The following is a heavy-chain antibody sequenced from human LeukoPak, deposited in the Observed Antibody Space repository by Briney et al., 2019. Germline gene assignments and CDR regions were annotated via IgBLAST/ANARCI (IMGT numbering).Heavy chain of an antibody. Sequence: ASVKVSCKASGYTFSSYYMHWVRQAPGQGLEWTGIINPSGGSPNYAQKFQGRVTMTRDTSTSTVHMELGSLRSEDTAVYYCARDSPDRIGPFDYWGQGALVTVSS. CDR1: GYTFSSYY. CDR2: INPSGGSP. D-gene: IGHD2-15*01. J-gene: IGHJ4*02. V-gene: IGHV1-46*01. CDR3: ARDSPDRIGPFDY.